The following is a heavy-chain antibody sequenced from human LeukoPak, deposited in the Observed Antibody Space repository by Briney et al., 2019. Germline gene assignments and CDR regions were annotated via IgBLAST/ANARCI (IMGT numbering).Heavy chain of an antibody. CDR3: ARDPAIQAWLSAYYFDY. V-gene: IGHV3-48*01. CDR2: ISSSSSTI. D-gene: IGHD5-18*01. Sequence: GGSLRLSCAASGFTFSTYGMNWVRQAPGKGLEWISYISSSSSTIYYADSVKGRFTISRDNAKNSLYLQMNSLRAEDTAVYYCARDPAIQAWLSAYYFDYWGQGTLVTVSS. CDR1: GFTFSTYG. J-gene: IGHJ4*02.